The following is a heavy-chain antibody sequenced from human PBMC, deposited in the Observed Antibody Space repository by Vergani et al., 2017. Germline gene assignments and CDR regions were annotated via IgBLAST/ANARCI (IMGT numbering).Heavy chain of an antibody. Sequence: VQLLESGAEVKKPGASVKVSCKASGYTFTSYYMHWVRQAPGQGLEWMGIINPSGGSTSYAQKFQGRVTMTRDTSTSTVYMELSSLRSEDTAVYYCARGSDYDFWSGYKASGWFDPWGQGTLVTVSS. J-gene: IGHJ5*02. CDR2: INPSGGST. CDR1: GYTFTSYY. CDR3: ARGSDYDFWSGYKASGWFDP. V-gene: IGHV1-46*03. D-gene: IGHD3-3*01.